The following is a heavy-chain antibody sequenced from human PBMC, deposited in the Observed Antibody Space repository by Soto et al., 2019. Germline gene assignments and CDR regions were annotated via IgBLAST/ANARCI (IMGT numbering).Heavy chain of an antibody. CDR3: ARLRYFDRHFDP. D-gene: IGHD3-9*01. V-gene: IGHV4-59*01. CDR1: GGSISSYY. CDR2: IYYSGST. J-gene: IGHJ5*02. Sequence: PSETXSLTCTVSGGSISSYYWSWIRQPPGKGLEWIGYIYYSGSTNYNPSLKSRVTISVDTSKNQFSLRLSSVTAADTAVYYCARLRYFDRHFDPWGQGTLVTVSS.